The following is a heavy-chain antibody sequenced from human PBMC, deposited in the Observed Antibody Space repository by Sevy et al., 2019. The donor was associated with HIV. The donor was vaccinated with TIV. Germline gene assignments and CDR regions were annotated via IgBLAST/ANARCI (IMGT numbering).Heavy chain of an antibody. CDR1: GDSINTYY. CDR2: VSHSGNT. D-gene: IGHD2-2*01. CDR3: ARLRWDLVVVPGATPGCYFDY. Sequence: SETLSLTCTVSGDSINTYYWSWIRQPPGKGLEWIGYVSHSGNTNYNPSLKSRVSMSLDTSRNQFSLKVKSVTAADTAVSYCARLRWDLVVVPGATPGCYFDYWGQGTLVTVSS. V-gene: IGHV4-59*08. J-gene: IGHJ4*02.